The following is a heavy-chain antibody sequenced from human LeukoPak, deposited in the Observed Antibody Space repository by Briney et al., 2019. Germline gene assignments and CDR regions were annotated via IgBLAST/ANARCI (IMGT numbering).Heavy chain of an antibody. J-gene: IGHJ4*03. D-gene: IGHD2-8*01. Sequence: GASVKVSCKVSGYTLTELSMHWVRQAPGKGLEWMGGFDPEDGETIYAQKFQGRVTMTEDTSTDTAYMELSSLRSEDTAVYYCATAVGGYCTNGVCYRYDYWGQGTTVTVSS. V-gene: IGHV1-24*01. CDR2: FDPEDGET. CDR1: GYTLTELS. CDR3: ATAVGGYCTNGVCYRYDY.